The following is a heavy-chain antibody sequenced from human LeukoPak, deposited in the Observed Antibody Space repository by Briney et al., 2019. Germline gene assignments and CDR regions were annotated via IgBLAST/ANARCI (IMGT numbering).Heavy chain of an antibody. CDR1: GGSLSGYY. CDR3: ARRIAVAGTDY. J-gene: IGHJ4*02. D-gene: IGHD6-19*01. CDR2: INHRGST. V-gene: IGHV4-34*01. Sequence: SETLSLTCAVYGGSLSGYYWSWIRQPLGKGLEWIGEINHRGSTNYNPSLKSRVTISVDTSKNQFSLKLSSVTAADTAVYYCARRIAVAGTDYWGQGTLVTVSS.